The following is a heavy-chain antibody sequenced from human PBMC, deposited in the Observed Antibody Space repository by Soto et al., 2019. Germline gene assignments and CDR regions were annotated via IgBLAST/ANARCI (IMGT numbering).Heavy chain of an antibody. CDR2: IYYSGST. V-gene: IGHV4-39*01. CDR1: GGPISSSSYY. Sequence: PSETLSLTCTVSGGPISSSSYYWGWIRQPPGKGLEWIGSIYYSGSTYYNPSLKSRVTISADTSKNQFSLKLSSVTAADTAVYYCTATVEDADTAMVNYYYYGMDVWGQGTTVTVSS. CDR3: TATVEDADTAMVNYYYYGMDV. J-gene: IGHJ6*02. D-gene: IGHD5-18*01.